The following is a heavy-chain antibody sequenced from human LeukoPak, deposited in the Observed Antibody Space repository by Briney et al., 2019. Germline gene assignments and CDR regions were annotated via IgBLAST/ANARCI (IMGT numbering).Heavy chain of an antibody. CDR2: STGSGATT. D-gene: IGHD2-8*01. Sequence: GGSLRLSCAASGFTFSSYAMTWVRQAPGKGLEWVSGSTGSGATTYYADSVMGRFTISRENAKNTVYLQMNSLRAEDTAVYYCVRDTSGSYWGQGTLVTVSS. CDR1: GFTFSSYA. CDR3: VRDTSGSY. J-gene: IGHJ4*02. V-gene: IGHV3-23*01.